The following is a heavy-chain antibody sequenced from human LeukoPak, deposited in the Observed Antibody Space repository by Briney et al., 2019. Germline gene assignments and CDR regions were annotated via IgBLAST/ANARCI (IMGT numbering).Heavy chain of an antibody. V-gene: IGHV1-8*03. J-gene: IGHJ6*03. Sequence: ASVKVSCKASGYTFTSYYMHWVRQATGQGLEWMGWMNPNSGNTGYAQKFQGRVTITRNTSISTAYMELSSLRSEDTAVYYCARGGLRFSGYYYYYMDVWGKGTTVTVSS. D-gene: IGHD3-3*01. CDR3: ARGGLRFSGYYYYYMDV. CDR1: GYTFTSYY. CDR2: MNPNSGNT.